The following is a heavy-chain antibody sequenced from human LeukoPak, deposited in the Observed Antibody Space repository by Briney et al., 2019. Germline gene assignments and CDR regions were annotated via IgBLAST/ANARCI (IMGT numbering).Heavy chain of an antibody. V-gene: IGHV4-59*11. CDR1: GGSFSGHY. CDR2: IYYSGST. CDR3: ARADPDYYYYGMDV. J-gene: IGHJ6*02. Sequence: SETLSLTCAVYGGSFSGHYWSWIRQPPGKGLEWLGYIYYSGSTNYNPSLKSRVTISVDTSKNQFSLKLSSVTAADTAVYYCARADPDYYYYGMDVWGQGTTVTVSS.